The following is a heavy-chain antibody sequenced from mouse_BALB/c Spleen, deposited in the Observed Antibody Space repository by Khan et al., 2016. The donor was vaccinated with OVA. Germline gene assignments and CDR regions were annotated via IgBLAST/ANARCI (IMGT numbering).Heavy chain of an antibody. Sequence: VQLKQSGPELVKPGASVKVSCKASGYSFTDYNMDWVKQSHGESLEWIGYIDPYSGGANYNQKFKGKATLTVDKSSSTAFMHLNNLTSGDSAVFYCARSFMDYWGQGTSVTVSS. V-gene: IGHV1S135*01. J-gene: IGHJ4*01. CDR1: GYSFTDYN. CDR2: IDPYSGGA. CDR3: ARSFMDY.